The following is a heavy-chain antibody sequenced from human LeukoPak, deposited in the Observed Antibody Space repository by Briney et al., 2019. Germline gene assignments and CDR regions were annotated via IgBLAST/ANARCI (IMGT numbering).Heavy chain of an antibody. CDR1: GYTFTSYG. J-gene: IGHJ5*02. CDR3: ARSRPRRSQYWFDP. CDR2: ISAYNGNT. V-gene: IGHV1-18*01. D-gene: IGHD4-11*01. Sequence: ASVKVSCKASGYTFTSYGISWVRQAPGQGLEWMGWISAYNGNTNYAQKLQGRVTMTRNTSISTAYMELSSLRSEDTAVYYCARSRPRRSQYWFDPWGQGTLVTVSS.